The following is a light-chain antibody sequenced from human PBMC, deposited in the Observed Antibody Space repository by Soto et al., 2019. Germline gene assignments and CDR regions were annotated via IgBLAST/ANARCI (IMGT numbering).Light chain of an antibody. CDR3: QSYDSSLSAL. CDR1: SSNIGAGYD. V-gene: IGLV1-40*01. Sequence: QAVVTQPPSVSGAPGQRVTISCTGSSSNIGAGYDVHWYQQLPGTAPKLLIYGNSNRPSGVPDRFSDSKSGTSASLAITGLQAEDEADYYCQSYDSSLSALFGGGTKLTVL. CDR2: GNS. J-gene: IGLJ3*02.